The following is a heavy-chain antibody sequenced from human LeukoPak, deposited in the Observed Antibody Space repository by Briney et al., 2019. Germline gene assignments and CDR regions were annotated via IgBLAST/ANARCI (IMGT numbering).Heavy chain of an antibody. D-gene: IGHD3-22*01. CDR3: AKLLAYDSSGEMMGPDY. J-gene: IGHJ4*02. Sequence: GGSLRLSCAASGFTFSSYAMSWVRQTPGKGLEWVAVISYDGSNKYYADSVKGRFTISRDNSKNTLYLQMNSLRAEDTAVYYCAKLLAYDSSGEMMGPDYWGQGTLVTVSS. CDR1: GFTFSSYA. CDR2: ISYDGSNK. V-gene: IGHV3-30*18.